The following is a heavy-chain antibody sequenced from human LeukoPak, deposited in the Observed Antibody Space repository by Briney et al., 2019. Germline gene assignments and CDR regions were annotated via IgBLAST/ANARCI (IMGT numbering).Heavy chain of an antibody. CDR1: GGSISSYY. CDR2: IYTSGST. D-gene: IGHD5-18*01. Sequence: SETLSLTCTVSGGSISSYYWSWIRQPAGKGLEWIGRIYTSGSTNYNPSLKSRVTMSVDTSKNQFSLKLSSVTAADTAVYYCAREALQLWIYYFDYWGQGTLVTVSS. J-gene: IGHJ4*02. CDR3: AREALQLWIYYFDY. V-gene: IGHV4-4*07.